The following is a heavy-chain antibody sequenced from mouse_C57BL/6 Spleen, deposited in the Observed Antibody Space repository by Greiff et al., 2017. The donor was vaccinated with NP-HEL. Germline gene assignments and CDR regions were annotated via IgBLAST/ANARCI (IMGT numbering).Heavy chain of an antibody. V-gene: IGHV1-64*01. J-gene: IGHJ2*01. D-gene: IGHD4-1*01. CDR3: ARLGRDYFDY. CDR1: GYTFTSYW. Sequence: VQLQQPGAELVKPGASVKLSCKASGYTFTSYWMHWVKQRPGQGLEWIGMIHPNSGSTNYNEKFKSKATLTVDKSSSTAYMQLSSLTSEDAAVYYWARLGRDYFDYWGQGTTLTVSS. CDR2: IHPNSGST.